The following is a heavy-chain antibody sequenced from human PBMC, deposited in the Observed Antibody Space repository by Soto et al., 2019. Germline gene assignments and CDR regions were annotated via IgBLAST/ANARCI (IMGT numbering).Heavy chain of an antibody. CDR2: IIPIFGTA. Sequence: QVQLVQSGAEVKKPGSSVKVSCKASGGTFSSYAISWVRQAPGQGLEWMGGIIPIFGTANYAQKFQGSVTITADEATITAYMVLSSLKSENTAVYYYARLPSRGPYYYCMDVWGQGTTVSVSS. J-gene: IGHJ6*02. CDR3: ARLPSRGPYYYCMDV. CDR1: GGTFSSYA. D-gene: IGHD3-10*01. V-gene: IGHV1-69*01.